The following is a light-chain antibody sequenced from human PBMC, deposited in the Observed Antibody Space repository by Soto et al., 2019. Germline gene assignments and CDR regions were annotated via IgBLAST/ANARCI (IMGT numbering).Light chain of an antibody. Sequence: DIQMTQSPSTLSASVGDGVTITCRASQTISIWLAWYQQKPGKAPNLLIYKASSLESGVPSRFSGSGSGTEFTLTISSLQPDDFATYYCQQYNTYPLTFGGGTKVEI. CDR1: QTISIW. CDR2: KAS. V-gene: IGKV1-5*03. CDR3: QQYNTYPLT. J-gene: IGKJ4*01.